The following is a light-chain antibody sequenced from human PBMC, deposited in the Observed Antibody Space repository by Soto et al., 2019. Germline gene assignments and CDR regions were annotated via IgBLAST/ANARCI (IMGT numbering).Light chain of an antibody. CDR1: TGAVTSAYY. CDR2: STD. V-gene: IGLV7-43*01. CDR3: LLYYGAAVV. Sequence: QAVVTQEPSLTVSSGGTVTLTCASSTGAVTSAYYPNWFQQKPGQAPRALIYSTDSKHSWTPARFSGSLLGGKAALTLSGVQPEDEADYYCLLYYGAAVVFGGGTKVTVL. J-gene: IGLJ2*01.